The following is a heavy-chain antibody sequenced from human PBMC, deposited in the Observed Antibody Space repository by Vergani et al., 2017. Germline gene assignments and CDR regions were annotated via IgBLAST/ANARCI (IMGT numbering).Heavy chain of an antibody. Sequence: QVQLQQWGAGLLKPSETLSLTCAVYGGSFSGYYWSWIRQPPGKGLEWIGEINHSGSTNYNPSLKSRVTISVDTSKNQFSLKLSSVTAADTAVYYCAGGCNRGYYYYGMDVWGQGTTVTFSS. CDR2: INHSGST. CDR3: AGGCNRGYYYYGMDV. CDR1: GGSFSGYY. V-gene: IGHV4-34*01. D-gene: IGHD1-14*01. J-gene: IGHJ6*02.